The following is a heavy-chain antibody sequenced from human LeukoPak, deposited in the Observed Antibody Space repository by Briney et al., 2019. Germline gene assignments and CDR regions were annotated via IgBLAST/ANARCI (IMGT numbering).Heavy chain of an antibody. Sequence: HAGGSLRLSCAASGITFSRHSMNWVRQPPGEGLEWISYISSSSSAIYYADSVKGRFTISKDNTKNSLYLQMNSLRAEDTAVYYCAREHEYCTGGSCSFDYWGQGTLVTVSS. J-gene: IGHJ4*02. V-gene: IGHV3-48*01. CDR3: AREHEYCTGGSCSFDY. CDR1: GITFSRHS. CDR2: ISSSSSAI. D-gene: IGHD2-15*01.